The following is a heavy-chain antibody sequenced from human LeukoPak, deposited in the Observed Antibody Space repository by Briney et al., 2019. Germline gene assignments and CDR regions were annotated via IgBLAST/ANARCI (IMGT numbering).Heavy chain of an antibody. CDR1: GYTFTSYG. D-gene: IGHD2-2*01. J-gene: IGHJ4*02. Sequence: ASVKVSCKASGYTFTSYGISWVRQAPGQGLEWMGWISAYNGNTNYAQKLQGRVTMTTDTSTSTAYMELRSLRSDDTAVYYCARVRCSSTSCYHFDYWGQGTLVTVSS. V-gene: IGHV1-18*01. CDR2: ISAYNGNT. CDR3: ARVRCSSTSCYHFDY.